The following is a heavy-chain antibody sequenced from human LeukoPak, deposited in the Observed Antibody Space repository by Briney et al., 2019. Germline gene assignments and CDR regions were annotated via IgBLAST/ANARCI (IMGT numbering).Heavy chain of an antibody. J-gene: IGHJ4*02. Sequence: PSETLSLTCTVAGGSISNYYWNWIRQPPGKGLEWIGYIYYSGSTNYNPSLRSRVTISVDTSKNQLSLKLSFVTAADTAVYYCARRVRSGSPFDYWGQGTLVTVSS. CDR3: ARRVRSGSPFDY. V-gene: IGHV4-59*08. D-gene: IGHD1-26*01. CDR2: IYYSGST. CDR1: GGSISNYY.